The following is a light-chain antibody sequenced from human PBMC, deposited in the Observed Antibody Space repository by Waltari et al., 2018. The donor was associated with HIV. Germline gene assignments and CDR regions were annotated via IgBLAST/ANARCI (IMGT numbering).Light chain of an antibody. Sequence: QSVLTQPPSVSGAPGQRVTISCTGSSSNIGAAYDVHWYHQLPGTAPKLLIYGNSNRPEGGPDRFAGSKSGTSASLAITGLQAEDEADYYCQSYDSSLSVWVFGGGTKLTVL. J-gene: IGLJ3*02. CDR2: GNS. CDR1: SSNIGAAYD. V-gene: IGLV1-40*01. CDR3: QSYDSSLSVWV.